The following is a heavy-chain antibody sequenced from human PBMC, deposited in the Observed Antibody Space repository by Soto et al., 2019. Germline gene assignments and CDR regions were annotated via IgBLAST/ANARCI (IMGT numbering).Heavy chain of an antibody. CDR2: ISAHNGNT. Sequence: QVHLVQSGAEVKKPGASVKVSCQASGYAFTTYGITWVRQAPGQGLEWMGWISAHNGNTNYAQKLQGRVTVTXXXXXSTAYMELRSLRSDDTAVYYCARGRYGDYWGQGALVTVSS. CDR3: ARGRYGDY. V-gene: IGHV1-18*01. J-gene: IGHJ4*02. D-gene: IGHD1-1*01. CDR1: GYAFTTYG.